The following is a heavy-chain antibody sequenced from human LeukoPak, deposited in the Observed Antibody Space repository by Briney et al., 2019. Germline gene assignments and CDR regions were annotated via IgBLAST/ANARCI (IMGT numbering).Heavy chain of an antibody. CDR2: ISWNSGSI. CDR1: GFTFDDYA. D-gene: IGHD2-21*02. J-gene: IGHJ4*02. V-gene: IGHV3-9*01. Sequence: PGRSLRLSCAASGFTFDDYAMYWVRQAPGKGLEWVSGISWNSGSIGYADSVKGRFTISRDNAKNSLYLQMNSLRAEDTALYYCAKAYCGGDCWLLIDYWGQGTLVTVSS. CDR3: AKAYCGGDCWLLIDY.